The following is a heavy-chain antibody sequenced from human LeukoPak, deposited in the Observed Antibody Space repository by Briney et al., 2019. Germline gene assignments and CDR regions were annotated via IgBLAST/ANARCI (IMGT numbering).Heavy chain of an antibody. CDR2: IHYTGST. CDR3: ARVKDPGGYYYYYYMDI. V-gene: IGHV4-59*12. J-gene: IGHJ6*03. CDR1: GGSISSYY. D-gene: IGHD3-16*01. Sequence: SETLSLTCTVSGGSISSYYWSWIRQSPGKGLECIGYIHYTGSTNYNPSLKSRVTISVDTSKNQFSLKVSSVTAADTAVYYCARVKDPGGYYYYYYMDIWGKGNTVTVSS.